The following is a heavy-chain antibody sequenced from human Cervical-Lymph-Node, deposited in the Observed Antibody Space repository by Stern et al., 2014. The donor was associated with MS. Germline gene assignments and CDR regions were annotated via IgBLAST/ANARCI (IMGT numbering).Heavy chain of an antibody. Sequence: VQLVESGGGLVQPGGSLRLSCAASGFTFSSYSMNWVRQAPGKGLEWVSYISSSSSTIYYADSVKGRFTISRDNAKNSLYLQMNSLRDEDTAVYYCARDPVDIVATTDYYFDYWGQGTLVTVSS. V-gene: IGHV3-48*02. CDR2: ISSSSSTI. D-gene: IGHD5-12*01. J-gene: IGHJ4*02. CDR3: ARDPVDIVATTDYYFDY. CDR1: GFTFSSYS.